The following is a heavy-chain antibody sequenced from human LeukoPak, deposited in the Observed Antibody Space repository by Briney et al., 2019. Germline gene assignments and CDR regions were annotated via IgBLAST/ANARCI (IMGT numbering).Heavy chain of an antibody. CDR1: GYTFTSYY. Sequence: APVKVSCKASGYTFTSYYMHWVRQAPGQGLEWMGIINPGGGSTSYAQKFQGRVTMTRDTSTSTVHMELSSLRSEDTAVYYCARDTLSSTHRRIQLWFDPWGQGTLVTVSS. CDR3: ARDTLSSTHRRIQLWFDP. CDR2: INPGGGST. V-gene: IGHV1-46*01. J-gene: IGHJ5*02. D-gene: IGHD5-18*01.